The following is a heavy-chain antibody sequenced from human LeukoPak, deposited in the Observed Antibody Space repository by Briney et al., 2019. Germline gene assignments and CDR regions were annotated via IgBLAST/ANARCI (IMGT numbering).Heavy chain of an antibody. J-gene: IGHJ4*02. Sequence: PGGSLRLSCAASGFTFSDAWMTWFRQAPGKGLEWVGRIKSTIDGGTTDYAAPVKGRFTVSRDDSKNTLYLQMNNLKTEDTAVFYCATLRGFDYWGQGTLVTVSS. D-gene: IGHD3-10*01. CDR3: ATLRGFDY. V-gene: IGHV3-15*01. CDR2: IKSTIDGGTT. CDR1: GFTFSDAW.